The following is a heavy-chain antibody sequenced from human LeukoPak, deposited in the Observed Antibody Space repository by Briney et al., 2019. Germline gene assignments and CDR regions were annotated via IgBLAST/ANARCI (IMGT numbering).Heavy chain of an antibody. Sequence: GGSLRLSCAASGFTFSSYWMSWVRQAPGKGLEWVANIKQDGSEKYYVDSVKGRFTISRDNAKNSLYLQMNSLRAEDTAVYYCARDSTIISSSWLNWFDPWGQGTLVTVSS. V-gene: IGHV3-7*01. CDR2: IKQDGSEK. D-gene: IGHD6-13*01. CDR1: GFTFSSYW. J-gene: IGHJ5*02. CDR3: ARDSTIISSSWLNWFDP.